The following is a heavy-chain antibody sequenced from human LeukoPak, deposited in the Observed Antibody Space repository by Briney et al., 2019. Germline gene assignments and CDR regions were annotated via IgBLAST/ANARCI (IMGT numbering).Heavy chain of an antibody. Sequence: SETLSLTCSVSSGSMSSHYWSWIRQPPGKGLEWIGYTYNNESTNYNPSLRSRVTISVGTSENQFSLKLTSVTAADTAVYYCARGTRGPLVRRITIFDYWGQGTLVTVSS. CDR2: TYNNEST. CDR1: SGSMSSHY. J-gene: IGHJ4*02. D-gene: IGHD3-10*01. CDR3: ARGTRGPLVRRITIFDY. V-gene: IGHV4-59*11.